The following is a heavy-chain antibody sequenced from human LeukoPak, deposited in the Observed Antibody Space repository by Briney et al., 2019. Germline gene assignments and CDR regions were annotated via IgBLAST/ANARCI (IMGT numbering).Heavy chain of an antibody. Sequence: SGGSLRLSCAASGFTVSSNYMSWVRQTPGKGLESVATIKPDGSEKYYVDSVKGRFTISRDNAKSSLYLQMNSLRAEDTGVYFCARMSSYRDYWGQGTLVTVSS. CDR1: GFTVSSNY. CDR3: ARMSSYRDY. V-gene: IGHV3-7*01. D-gene: IGHD2-2*01. CDR2: IKPDGSEK. J-gene: IGHJ4*02.